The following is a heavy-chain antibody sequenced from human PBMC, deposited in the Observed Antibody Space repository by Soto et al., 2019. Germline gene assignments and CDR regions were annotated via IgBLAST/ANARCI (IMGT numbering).Heavy chain of an antibody. Sequence: GESLKISCQGSGYRFASYWIGWVRQMPGKDLEWMGIIYPGDSDTRYSPSFQGQVTISADKSLRTAYLQWTSLKASDTALYYCARTRAFTFGFYYDGMDVWGQGTTVTVSS. CDR3: ARTRAFTFGFYYDGMDV. CDR1: GYRFASYW. J-gene: IGHJ6*02. V-gene: IGHV5-51*01. D-gene: IGHD3-16*01. CDR2: IYPGDSDT.